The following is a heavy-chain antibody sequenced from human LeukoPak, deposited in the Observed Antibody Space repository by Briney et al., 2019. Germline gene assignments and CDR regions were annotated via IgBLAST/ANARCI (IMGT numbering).Heavy chain of an antibody. J-gene: IGHJ4*02. CDR3: AKDSWDIVATIMVY. CDR1: GFTFSSYA. V-gene: IGHV3-23*01. D-gene: IGHD5-12*01. Sequence: GGSLRLSCAASGFTFSSYAMSWVRQAPGKGLEWVSAISGSGGSTYYADSVKGRFTISRDNSKNTLYLQMNSLRAEDTAVYYCAKDSWDIVATIMVYWGQGTLVTVSS. CDR2: ISGSGGST.